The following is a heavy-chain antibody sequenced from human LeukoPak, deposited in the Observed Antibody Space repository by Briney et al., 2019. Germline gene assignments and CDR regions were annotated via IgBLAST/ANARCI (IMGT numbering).Heavy chain of an antibody. CDR1: GGSFSGYY. CDR2: INHSGST. J-gene: IGHJ5*02. CDR3: ARPGIAAAGYNWFDP. D-gene: IGHD6-13*01. Sequence: SETLSLTCAVYGGSFSGYYWSWIRQPPGKGLEWIGEINHSGSTNYNPSLKSRVTISVDTSKNQFSLKLSSVTAADTAVYYCARPGIAAAGYNWFDPWGQGTLVTVSS. V-gene: IGHV4-34*01.